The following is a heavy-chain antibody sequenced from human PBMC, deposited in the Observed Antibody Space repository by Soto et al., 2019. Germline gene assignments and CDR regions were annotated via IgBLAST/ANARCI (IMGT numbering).Heavy chain of an antibody. CDR2: IFSNDEK. J-gene: IGHJ5*02. D-gene: IGHD6-13*01. Sequence: QVTVKESGPVLVKPTETPTLTCTVSGFSLSNAGLGVSRIRQPPGKALEWLAHIFSNDEKSYSTSLKSRLTISKDTSKSQVVLIMTNMDPVDTATYYCASTYSSSWYWFDPWGQGTLVTVSS. V-gene: IGHV2-26*04. CDR3: ASTYSSSWYWFDP. CDR1: GFSLSNAGLG.